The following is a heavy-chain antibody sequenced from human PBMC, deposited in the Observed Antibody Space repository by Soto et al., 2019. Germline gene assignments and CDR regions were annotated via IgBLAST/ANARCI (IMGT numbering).Heavy chain of an antibody. CDR1: GFSLSTSGVG. CDR2: IYWDADK. V-gene: IGHV2-5*02. D-gene: IGHD3-10*01. J-gene: IGHJ4*02. CDR3: ARGGWTTYYSPFFDY. Sequence: QITLKESGPTLVKPTQTLTLTCTFSGFSLSTSGVGVGWIRQPPGKALEWLALIYWDADKRYRPSLKSRLTITKDTSKYQVVLTLTKLDTVDTATYYCARGGWTTYYSPFFDYWGQGTLVTVSS.